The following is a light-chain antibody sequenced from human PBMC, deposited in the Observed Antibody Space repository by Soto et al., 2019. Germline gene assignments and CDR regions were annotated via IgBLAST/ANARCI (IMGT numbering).Light chain of an antibody. CDR1: SSNIGAGYD. Sequence: QPVLTQPPSVSGAPGQRVTISWTGSSSNIGAGYDVHWYQQFPGTAPKLLIFGNSDRPSGVPDRFSGSKSGTSASLAITGLQAEDEADYFCQSYDSSLSTYVFGTGTKLTAL. CDR3: QSYDSSLSTYV. J-gene: IGLJ1*01. CDR2: GNS. V-gene: IGLV1-40*01.